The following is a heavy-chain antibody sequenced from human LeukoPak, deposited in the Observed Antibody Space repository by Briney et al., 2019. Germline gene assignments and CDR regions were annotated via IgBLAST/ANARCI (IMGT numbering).Heavy chain of an antibody. CDR3: ARRPLLGQLGPYNWFDP. CDR2: IYYSGST. D-gene: IGHD2-2*01. Sequence: SETLSLTCTVSGGSISSYYWSWIRQPPGKGLEWIGYIYYSGSTNYNPSLKSRVTISVDTSKNQFSLKLSSVTAADTAVYYCARRPLLGQLGPYNWFDPWGQGTLVTVSS. J-gene: IGHJ5*02. CDR1: GGSISSYY. V-gene: IGHV4-59*01.